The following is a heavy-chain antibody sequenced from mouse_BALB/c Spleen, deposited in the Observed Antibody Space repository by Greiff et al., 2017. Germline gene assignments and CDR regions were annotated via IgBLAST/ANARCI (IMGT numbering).Heavy chain of an antibody. Sequence: VQLQQSGAELVRPGTSVKVSCKASGYAFTNYLIEWVKQRPGQGLEWIGVINPGSGGTNYNEKFKGKAKLTAVTSTSTAYMELSSLTNEDSAVYYCTRDGNYGYFDVWGAGTTVTVSS. D-gene: IGHD2-1*01. CDR2: INPGSGGT. CDR1: GYAFTNYL. CDR3: TRDGNYGYFDV. V-gene: IGHV1-54*01. J-gene: IGHJ1*01.